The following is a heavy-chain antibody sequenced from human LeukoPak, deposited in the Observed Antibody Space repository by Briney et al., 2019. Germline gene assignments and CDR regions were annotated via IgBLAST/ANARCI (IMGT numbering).Heavy chain of an antibody. D-gene: IGHD1-26*01. CDR1: GFTFRDYY. J-gene: IGHJ6*02. V-gene: IGHV3-11*01. Sequence: GGSLRLSSAASGFTFRDYYMSWIRQAPGKGLEWVAYISSSGDTINYADSVKGRFTISRENAKNSLHLQMNSLRADDTAVYHCARGPSGSYVYFYYYGMDVWGQGTTVTVSS. CDR3: ARGPSGSYVYFYYYGMDV. CDR2: ISSSGDTI.